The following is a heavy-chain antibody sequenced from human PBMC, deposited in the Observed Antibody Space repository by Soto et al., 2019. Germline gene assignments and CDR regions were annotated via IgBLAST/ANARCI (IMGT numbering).Heavy chain of an antibody. Sequence: SETLSLTCTVSGDSISSYYWSWIRQPPGKGLEWIGYIYYSGSTNYNPSLKSRVTISVDTSKNQFSLKLSSVTAADTAVYYCAREKAPLYSRRWYWFDPRGQGTLVTGSS. V-gene: IGHV4-59*12. CDR3: AREKAPLYSRRWYWFDP. D-gene: IGHD6-13*01. J-gene: IGHJ5*02. CDR2: IYYSGST. CDR1: GDSISSYY.